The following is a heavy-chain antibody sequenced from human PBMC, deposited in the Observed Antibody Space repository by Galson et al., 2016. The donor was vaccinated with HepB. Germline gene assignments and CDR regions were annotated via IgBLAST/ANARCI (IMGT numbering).Heavy chain of an antibody. CDR1: GGSIRSGGYY. J-gene: IGHJ4*02. D-gene: IGHD3-10*01. Sequence: LSLTCTVSGGSIRSGGYYWSWIRRHPGKGLAWIGYIYHSGSTYYNPSLKSRVTISVDTSKIQFSLKLSSVTAADTAVYFCARDRSSGSGNFGYWGQGTLVTVSS. CDR3: ARDRSSGSGNFGY. CDR2: IYHSGST. V-gene: IGHV4-31*03.